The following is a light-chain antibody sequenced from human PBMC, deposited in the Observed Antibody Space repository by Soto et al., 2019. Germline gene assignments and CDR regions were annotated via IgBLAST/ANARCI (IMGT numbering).Light chain of an antibody. J-gene: IGKJ4*01. Sequence: EIVLTQSPGTLSLSPGERATLSCRASQSVSSYLAWYQQKPGQAPRLLIYDASNRATGIPARFSGSGSGTDFTLTISSLEPEDFAVYYCQQRSNRALTFGGGTKVDIK. CDR2: DAS. CDR1: QSVSSY. V-gene: IGKV3-11*01. CDR3: QQRSNRALT.